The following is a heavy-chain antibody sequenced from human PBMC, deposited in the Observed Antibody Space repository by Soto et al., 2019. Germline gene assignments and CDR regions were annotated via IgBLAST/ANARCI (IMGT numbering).Heavy chain of an antibody. CDR3: ASFDSSGYSFPY. Sequence: GGSLRLSCAASGFTFSSYSMNWVRQAPGKGLEWVSSISSSSSYIYYADSVKGRFTISRDNAKNSLYLQMNSLRAEDTAVYYCASFDSSGYSFPYWGQGTLVTVSS. CDR1: GFTFSSYS. J-gene: IGHJ4*02. CDR2: ISSSSSYI. D-gene: IGHD3-22*01. V-gene: IGHV3-21*01.